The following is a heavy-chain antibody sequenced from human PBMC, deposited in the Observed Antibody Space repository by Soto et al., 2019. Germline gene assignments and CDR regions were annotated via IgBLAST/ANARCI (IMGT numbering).Heavy chain of an antibody. D-gene: IGHD5-12*01. CDR2: INHSGST. V-gene: IGHV4-34*01. CDR3: ARGALDGYKSLFHFDY. CDR1: GGSFSGYY. J-gene: IGHJ4*02. Sequence: QVQLQQWGAGLLKPSETLSLTCAVYGGSFSGYYWSWIRQPPGKGLEWIGEINHSGSTNYNPSLKSRVTISVDTSKNQFSLKLSSVAAADTAVYYCARGALDGYKSLFHFDYWGQGTLVTVSS.